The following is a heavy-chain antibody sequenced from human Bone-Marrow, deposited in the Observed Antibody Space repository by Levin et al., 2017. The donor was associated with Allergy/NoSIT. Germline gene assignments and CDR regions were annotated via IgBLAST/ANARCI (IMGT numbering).Heavy chain of an antibody. CDR3: AKDLMIIDVPGNHPPYGMDV. J-gene: IGHJ6*01. V-gene: IGHV1-18*01. CDR1: GDSFSNFG. CDR2: ISGYNGHT. D-gene: IGHD3-16*01. Sequence: ASVKVSCKASGDSFSNFGISWVRQAPGQGLEWMGWISGYNGHTNYAQKLQGRIAMTIDTSTSTAYMELRSLRSDDTAVYYCAKDLMIIDVPGNHPPYGMDVWGQGTTVIVS.